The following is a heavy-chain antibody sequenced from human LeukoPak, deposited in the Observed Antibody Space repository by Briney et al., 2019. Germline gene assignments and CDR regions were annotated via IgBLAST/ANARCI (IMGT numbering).Heavy chain of an antibody. CDR1: GGSFSGYY. Sequence: PSETLSLTCAVYGGSFSGYYWSWTRQPPGKGLEWIGEINHSGSTNYNPSLKSRVTISVDTSKNQFSLKLSSVTAADTAVYYCARLGPYYFDSSGYFTIAHWGQGSLVTVSS. V-gene: IGHV4-34*01. D-gene: IGHD3-22*01. CDR3: ARLGPYYFDSSGYFTIAH. CDR2: INHSGST. J-gene: IGHJ4*02.